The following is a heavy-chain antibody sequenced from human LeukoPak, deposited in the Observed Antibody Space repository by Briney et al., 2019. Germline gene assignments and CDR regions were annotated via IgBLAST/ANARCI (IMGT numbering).Heavy chain of an antibody. J-gene: IGHJ3*02. D-gene: IGHD6-13*01. V-gene: IGHV4-4*02. CDR2: IYHSGST. CDR3: ARDGGYSSSWPYDAFDI. Sequence: SETLSLTCAVSGGSISSSNWWSWVRQPPGKGLEWIGEIYHSGSTNYNPSLKSRVTISVDKSKNQFSLKLSSVTAADTAVYYCARDGGYSSSWPYDAFDIWGQGTMVTVSS. CDR1: GGSISSSNW.